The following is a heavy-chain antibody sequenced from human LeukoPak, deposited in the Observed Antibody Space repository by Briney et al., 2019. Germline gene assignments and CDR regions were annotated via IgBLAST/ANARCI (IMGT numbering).Heavy chain of an antibody. V-gene: IGHV3-66*01. CDR1: GFTVSSKY. Sequence: GGSLRLSCAASGFTVSSKYINWVRQAPGMGLEWVSLIYGSTSADYADSVKGRFTISRDNSMNTVYLQMNSLRAEDTAIYYCARLNFGDDYWGQGTLVAVSS. CDR3: ARLNFGDDY. CDR2: IYGSTSA. J-gene: IGHJ4*02. D-gene: IGHD4-17*01.